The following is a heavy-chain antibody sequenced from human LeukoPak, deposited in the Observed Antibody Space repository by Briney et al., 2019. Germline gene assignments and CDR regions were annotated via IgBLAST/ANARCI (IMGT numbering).Heavy chain of an antibody. J-gene: IGHJ4*02. CDR1: GFTFSSYS. V-gene: IGHV3-21*01. CDR3: ARDITIAAAGTPYFDY. CDR2: ISSSSSYI. D-gene: IGHD6-13*01. Sequence: GSLRLSCTASGFTFSSYSMNWVRQAPGKGLEWVSSISSSSSYIYYADSVKGRFTIPRDNAKNSLYLQMNSLRAEDTAVYYCARDITIAAAGTPYFDYWGQGTLVTVSS.